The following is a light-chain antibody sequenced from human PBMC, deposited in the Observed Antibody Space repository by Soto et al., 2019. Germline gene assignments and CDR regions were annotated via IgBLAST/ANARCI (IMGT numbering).Light chain of an antibody. CDR3: SSYTSSSPFV. CDR2: EVS. Sequence: QSALTQPASVSGSPGQSITISCTGTSSDVGGYNYVSWYQQHPGKAPKLMIYEVSNLPSGVSNRFSGSKSGNTASLTISGIQAEDEADYYCSSYTSSSPFVFGTGTKLTVL. J-gene: IGLJ1*01. CDR1: SSDVGGYNY. V-gene: IGLV2-14*01.